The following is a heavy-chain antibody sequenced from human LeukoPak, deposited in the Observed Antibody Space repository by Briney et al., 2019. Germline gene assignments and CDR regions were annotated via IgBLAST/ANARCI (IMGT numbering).Heavy chain of an antibody. J-gene: IGHJ4*02. D-gene: IGHD2-15*01. CDR1: GITFSSYW. V-gene: IGHV3-7*01. Sequence: PGGSLRLSCVASGITFSSYWMSWVRQAPGKGLEWVANIKQDGSEKYCVDSVKGRFTISRDNAKNSLYLQMNSLRAEDTAVYYCARDTRGGGSFDWGQGTLVTVSS. CDR2: IKQDGSEK. CDR3: ARDTRGGGSFD.